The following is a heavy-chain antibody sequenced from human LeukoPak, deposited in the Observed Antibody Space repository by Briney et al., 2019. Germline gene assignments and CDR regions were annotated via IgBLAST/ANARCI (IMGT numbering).Heavy chain of an antibody. Sequence: PGGSLRLSCAASGSTFSSYSMNWVRQAPGEGLGWVSYISSSSSTIYYADSVKGRFTISRDNAKNSLYLQMNSLRAEDTAVYYCAKDCSGGSCHDYWGQGTLVTVSS. D-gene: IGHD2-15*01. CDR2: ISSSSSTI. J-gene: IGHJ4*02. CDR3: AKDCSGGSCHDY. CDR1: GSTFSSYS. V-gene: IGHV3-48*01.